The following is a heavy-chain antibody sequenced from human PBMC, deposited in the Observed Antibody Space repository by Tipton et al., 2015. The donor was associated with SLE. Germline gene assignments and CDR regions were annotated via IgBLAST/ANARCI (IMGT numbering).Heavy chain of an antibody. CDR3: AREGRYPYYYYYMDV. J-gene: IGHJ6*03. D-gene: IGHD2-2*01. CDR1: GGSISSYY. V-gene: IGHV4-59*01. Sequence: TLSLTCDVNGGSISSYYWSWIRQPPGKGLEWIGYIYYSGSTNYNPSLKSRVTISVDTSKNQFSLKLSSVTAADTAVYYCAREGRYPYYYYYMDVWGKGTTVTVSS. CDR2: IYYSGST.